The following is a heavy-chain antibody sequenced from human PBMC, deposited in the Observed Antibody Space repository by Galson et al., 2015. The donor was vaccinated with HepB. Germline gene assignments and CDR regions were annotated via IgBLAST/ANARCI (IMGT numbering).Heavy chain of an antibody. CDR1: GGTFSSYA. V-gene: IGHV1-69*13. D-gene: IGHD3-3*01. J-gene: IGHJ5*02. CDR3: AREADFWSGYYRKGANWFDP. CDR2: IIPIFGTA. Sequence: SVKVSCKASGGTFSSYATSWVRQAPGQGLEWMGGIIPIFGTANYAQKFQGRVTITADESTSTAYMELSSLRSEDTAVYYCAREADFWSGYYRKGANWFDPWGQGTLVTVSS.